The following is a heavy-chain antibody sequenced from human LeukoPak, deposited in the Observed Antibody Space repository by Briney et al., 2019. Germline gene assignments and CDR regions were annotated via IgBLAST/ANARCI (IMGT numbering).Heavy chain of an antibody. CDR2: ISYDGGNK. CDR3: AKEFNRGLPDY. D-gene: IGHD2-21*01. Sequence: PGGSLRLSCAASGFTFSSYAMHWVRQAPGKGLEWVAVISYDGGNKYYADSVKGRFTISRDNSKNTLYLQMSSLRAEDTAVYYCAKEFNRGLPDYWGQGTLVTVPS. CDR1: GFTFSSYA. J-gene: IGHJ4*02. V-gene: IGHV3-30-3*01.